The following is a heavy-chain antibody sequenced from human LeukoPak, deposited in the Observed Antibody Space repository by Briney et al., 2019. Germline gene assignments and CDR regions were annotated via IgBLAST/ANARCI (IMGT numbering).Heavy chain of an antibody. D-gene: IGHD6-19*01. J-gene: IGHJ5*02. V-gene: IGHV4-59*01. CDR3: ARVRAVNWWFAP. CDR2: IYHSGST. Sequence: SETLSLTCTVSGGSISTYYWNWIRQPPGKGLEWIGYIYHSGSTNYNPSLQSRVTISVDTSKNQFSLKLSSVTAADTAVYYCARVRAVNWWFAPGGQGTLVTVSS. CDR1: GGSISTYY.